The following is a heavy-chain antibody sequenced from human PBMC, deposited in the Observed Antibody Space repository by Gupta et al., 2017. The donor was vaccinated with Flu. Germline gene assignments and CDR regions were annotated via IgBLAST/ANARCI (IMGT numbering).Heavy chain of an antibody. Sequence: GKGLEWVSSISSSSSYIYYADSVKGRFTISRDNAKNSLYLQMNSLRAEDTAVYYCARAYYYESSGYPYYFDYWGQGTLVTGSS. CDR2: ISSSSSYI. CDR3: ARAYYYESSGYPYYFDY. D-gene: IGHD3-22*01. V-gene: IGHV3-21*01. J-gene: IGHJ4*02.